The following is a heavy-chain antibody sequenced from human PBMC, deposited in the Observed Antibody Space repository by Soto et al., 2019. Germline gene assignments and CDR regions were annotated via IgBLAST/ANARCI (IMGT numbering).Heavy chain of an antibody. CDR2: ITGSSAIT. D-gene: IGHD3-22*01. V-gene: IGHV3-23*01. CDR1: GCTFSIYA. J-gene: IGHJ4*02. CDR3: DLYYYDSAGYYYFDY. Sequence: GSLRRSCAASGCTFSIYAMSWVRQAPGKGLEWVSAITGSSAITYYADSVKGRFTISRDNSKNTLYLQMSSLRAEDTAVYYCDLYYYDSAGYYYFDYWGQGTLVTVYS.